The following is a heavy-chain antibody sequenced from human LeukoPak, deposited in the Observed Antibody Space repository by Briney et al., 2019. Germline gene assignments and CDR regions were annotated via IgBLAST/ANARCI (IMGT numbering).Heavy chain of an antibody. J-gene: IGHJ4*02. CDR2: ISYDGSNK. CDR3: AKDGYNQGFDY. D-gene: IGHD5-24*01. CDR1: GFTFSSYG. Sequence: PGGSPRLSCAASGFTFSSYGMHRVRPAPGKGLEWVAVISYDGSNKYYADSVKGRFTISRDNSKNMLYLQMNSLRAEDTAVYYCAKDGYNQGFDYWGQGTLVTVSS. V-gene: IGHV3-30*18.